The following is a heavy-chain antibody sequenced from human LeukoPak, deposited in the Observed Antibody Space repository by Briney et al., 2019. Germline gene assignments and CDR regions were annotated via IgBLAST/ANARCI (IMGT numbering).Heavy chain of an antibody. CDR3: ARASFDWLSYYYYMDV. Sequence: ASVKVSCTASGYTFIGYYIHWVRQAPGQGLEWMGWINPNTGGTNYAQKLQGRVTMTRDTSISTAYMELSRLRSDDTAVYYCARASFDWLSYYYYMDVWGKGTTVTVSS. CDR1: GYTFIGYY. J-gene: IGHJ6*03. D-gene: IGHD3-9*01. V-gene: IGHV1-2*02. CDR2: INPNTGGT.